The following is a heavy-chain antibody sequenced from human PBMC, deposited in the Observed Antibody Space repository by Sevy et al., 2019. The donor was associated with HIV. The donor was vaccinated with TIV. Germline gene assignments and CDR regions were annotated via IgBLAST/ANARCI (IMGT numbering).Heavy chain of an antibody. Sequence: SETSLTCTVSGVSISNYYWAWIRQPPGKGLECVGFSGSTNYNPSLKDRVTTSVDTSKNHFSLKLSSVTVEDTAIYYCARGGPNQHQLDYFDYWGQGTLVTVSS. CDR2: SGST. D-gene: IGHD6-13*01. CDR3: ARGGPNQHQLDYFDY. J-gene: IGHJ4*02. V-gene: IGHV4-59*01. CDR1: GVSISNYY.